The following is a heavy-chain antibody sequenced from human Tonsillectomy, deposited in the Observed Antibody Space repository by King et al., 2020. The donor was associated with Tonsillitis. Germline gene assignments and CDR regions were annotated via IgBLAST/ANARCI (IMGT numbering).Heavy chain of an antibody. D-gene: IGHD1-26*01. CDR1: GYSFTSSW. V-gene: IGHV5-51*01. Sequence: VQLVESGAEVKKPGESLKISCKGSGYSFTSSWIGWVRQMPGKGLEWMGIIYPGDSDTRYSPSFQGQVTISVDKSISTSYLQWSSLKAADTAMYYCARHGVSGSYHHWYFDLWGRGTLVTVSS. J-gene: IGHJ2*01. CDR2: IYPGDSDT. CDR3: ARHGVSGSYHHWYFDL.